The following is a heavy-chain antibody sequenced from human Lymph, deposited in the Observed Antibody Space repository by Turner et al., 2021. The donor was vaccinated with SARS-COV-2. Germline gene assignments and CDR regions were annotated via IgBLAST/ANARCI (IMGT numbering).Heavy chain of an antibody. CDR2: IYSGGSS. V-gene: IGHV3-53*04. Sequence: ELQLVESGGGLVQPGWSLRLSCSASGITVSRKYMSWVRQAPGKGVEWVSVIYSGGSSYYADSVKGRFTISRHKYKNTLYLQMNSLRAEDTAVYYCARDLDTAGGMDVWGQGTTVTVSS. J-gene: IGHJ6*02. D-gene: IGHD5-18*01. CDR3: ARDLDTAGGMDV. CDR1: GITVSRKY.